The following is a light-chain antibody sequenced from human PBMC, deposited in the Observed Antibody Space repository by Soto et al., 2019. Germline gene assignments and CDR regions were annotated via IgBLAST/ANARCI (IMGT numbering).Light chain of an antibody. V-gene: IGLV2-8*01. Sequence: QSVLTQPPSASGSPGHSVTISCTGTSSDVGGYNYVSWYQQHPGKAPKLMIYEVSKRPSGVPDRFSGSKSGNTASLTVSGLQAEDEADYYCSSYAGSNIPVVFGGGTK. J-gene: IGLJ2*01. CDR1: SSDVGGYNY. CDR3: SSYAGSNIPVV. CDR2: EVS.